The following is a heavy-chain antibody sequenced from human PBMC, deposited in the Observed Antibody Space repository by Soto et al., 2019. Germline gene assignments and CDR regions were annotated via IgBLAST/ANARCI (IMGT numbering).Heavy chain of an antibody. CDR3: AKGACSGGSCYSDV. Sequence: PVGSLRLSCAASGFTFDDYAMHWVRQAPGKGLEWVSGISWNSGSIGYADSVKGRFTISRDNAKNSLYLQMNSLRAEDTALYYCAKGACSGGSCYSDVWGQGTTVTVSS. J-gene: IGHJ6*02. D-gene: IGHD2-15*01. V-gene: IGHV3-9*01. CDR2: ISWNSGSI. CDR1: GFTFDDYA.